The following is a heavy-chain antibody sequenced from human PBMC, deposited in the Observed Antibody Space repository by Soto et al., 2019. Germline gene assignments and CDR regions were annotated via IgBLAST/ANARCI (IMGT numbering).Heavy chain of an antibody. CDR2: TYYRSKWYN. J-gene: IGHJ3*02. D-gene: IGHD3-3*01. CDR3: ARDPPVLRFLEWLLETDAFDI. Sequence: TLSLTCAISGDSVSSNSAAWNWIRQSPSTGLEWLVRTYYRSKWYNDYAVSVKSRITINPDTSKNQFSLQLNSVTPEDTAVYYCARDPPVLRFLEWLLETDAFDIWGQGTMVTVSS. V-gene: IGHV6-1*01. CDR1: GDSVSSNSAA.